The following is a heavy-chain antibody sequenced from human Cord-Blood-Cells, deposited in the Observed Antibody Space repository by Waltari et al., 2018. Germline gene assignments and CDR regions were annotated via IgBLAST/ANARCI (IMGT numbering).Heavy chain of an antibody. V-gene: IGHV6-1*01. D-gene: IGHD6-19*01. CDR1: ADSVTSTTTS. J-gene: IGHJ4*02. CDR3: ARDPFSSGWLYYFDY. CDR2: TYYRSKWYN. Sequence: QVHLQQSGPGRAKPPQPLSLTCAISADSVTSTTTSRHWIRQPPSRGLEWLGRTYYRSKWYNDYAVSVKSRITINPDTSKNQFSLQLNSVTPEDTAVYYCARDPFSSGWLYYFDYWGQGTLVTVSS.